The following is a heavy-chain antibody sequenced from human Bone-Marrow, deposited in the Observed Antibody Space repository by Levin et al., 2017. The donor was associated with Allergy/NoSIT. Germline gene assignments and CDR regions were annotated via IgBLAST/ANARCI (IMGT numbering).Heavy chain of an antibody. J-gene: IGHJ6*02. CDR2: IYYSGST. CDR1: GGSISSYY. D-gene: IGHD3-3*01. CDR3: ARAHNDFWSGYYYYYYGMDV. V-gene: IGHV4-59*01. Sequence: SSETLSLTCTVSGGSISSYYWSWIRQPPGKGLEWIGYIYYSGSTNYNPSLKSRVTISVDTSKNQFSLKLSSVTAADTAVYYCARAHNDFWSGYYYYYYGMDVWGQGTTVTVSS.